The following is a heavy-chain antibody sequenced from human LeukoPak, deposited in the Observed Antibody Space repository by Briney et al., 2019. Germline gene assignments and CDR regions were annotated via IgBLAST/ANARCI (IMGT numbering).Heavy chain of an antibody. D-gene: IGHD3-22*01. CDR3: ARGRDYYDTNPVYWHFDL. J-gene: IGHJ2*01. Sequence: SETLSLTCTVYGGSISSKSYYWGRIRQPPGPGLEWIGSLFFSGSTCYSPSLKRRVTISVDSSTNQFSLKLSSVTAADTAVYYCARGRDYYDTNPVYWHFDLWGRGTLVTVSS. V-gene: IGHV4-39*01. CDR2: LFFSGST. CDR1: GGSISSKSYY.